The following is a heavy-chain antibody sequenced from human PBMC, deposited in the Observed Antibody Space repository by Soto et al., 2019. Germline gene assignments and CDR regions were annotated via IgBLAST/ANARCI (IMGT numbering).Heavy chain of an antibody. CDR1: GGSISSGGYY. V-gene: IGHV4-31*03. CDR3: ARDSSIAADNDAFDI. J-gene: IGHJ3*02. CDR2: IYYSGST. Sequence: QVQLQESGPGLVKPSQTLSLTCTVSGGSISSGGYYWSWIRQHTGKGLEWIGYIYYSGSTYYNPSLKSRVTISVDTSKNQFSLKLSSVTAADTAVYYCARDSSIAADNDAFDIWGQGTMVTVSS. D-gene: IGHD6-13*01.